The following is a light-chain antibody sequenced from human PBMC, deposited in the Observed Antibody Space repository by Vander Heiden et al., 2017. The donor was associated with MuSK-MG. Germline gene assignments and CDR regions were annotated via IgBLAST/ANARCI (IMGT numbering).Light chain of an antibody. Sequence: QSVLTHPPSVSVAPGQRVIISCTGSSSSIGAGYDVHWYHQVPGTAPKLLIYGNSNRPSGVPDRFSGSKSVTSASLAITGLQAEDEADYYCQSYDSSLSGYVFGPGTKVTVL. J-gene: IGLJ1*01. V-gene: IGLV1-40*01. CDR3: QSYDSSLSGYV. CDR1: SSSIGAGYD. CDR2: GNS.